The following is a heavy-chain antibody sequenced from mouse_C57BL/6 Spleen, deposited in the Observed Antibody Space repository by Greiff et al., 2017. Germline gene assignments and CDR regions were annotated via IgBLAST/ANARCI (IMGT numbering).Heavy chain of an antibody. CDR1: GYTFTSYW. D-gene: IGHD2-5*01. V-gene: IGHV1-52*01. J-gene: IGHJ2*01. CDR2: IDPSDSET. Sequence: QVQLQQPGAELVRPGSSVKLSCKASGYTFTSYWMHWVKQRPIQGLEWIGNIDPSDSETHYNQKFKDKATLTVDKSSSTAYMQLSSLTSEDSAVYYCARGGPYSNFYFDYWGQGTTLTVSS. CDR3: ARGGPYSNFYFDY.